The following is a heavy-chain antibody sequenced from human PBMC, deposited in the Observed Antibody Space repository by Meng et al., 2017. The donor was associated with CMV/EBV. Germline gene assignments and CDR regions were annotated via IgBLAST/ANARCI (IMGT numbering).Heavy chain of an antibody. CDR2: ISGSGGST. Sequence: GESLKISRAASGFTFSSYAMSWVRQAPGKGLEWVSAISGSGGSTYYADSVKGRFTISRDNSKNTLYLQMNSLRAEDTAVYYCAKDSGYLSSVLDYWGQGTLVTVSS. CDR3: AKDSGYLSSVLDY. J-gene: IGHJ4*02. V-gene: IGHV3-23*01. CDR1: GFTFSSYA. D-gene: IGHD3-22*01.